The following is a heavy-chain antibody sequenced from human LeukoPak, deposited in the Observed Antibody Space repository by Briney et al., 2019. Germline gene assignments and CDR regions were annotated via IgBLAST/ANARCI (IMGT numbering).Heavy chain of an antibody. CDR3: ARADYYDSSACDY. CDR2: LYYNGRT. CDR1: GYSISNGYY. V-gene: IGHV4-38-2*02. Sequence: SETLSLTCSVSGYSISNGYYWGWLRPSPGKGLEWIGSLYYNGRTFYNPSLKSRVTISVDTSKNQFSLKLSSVTAADTAVYYCARADYYDSSACDYWGQGTLVTVSS. J-gene: IGHJ4*02. D-gene: IGHD3-22*01.